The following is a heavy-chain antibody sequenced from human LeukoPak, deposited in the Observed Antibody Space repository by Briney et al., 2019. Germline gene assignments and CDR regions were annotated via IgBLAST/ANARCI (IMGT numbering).Heavy chain of an antibody. D-gene: IGHD6-6*01. V-gene: IGHV3-23*01. Sequence: GGSLRLSCAASGFTFSSHAMSGVRQAPGKGLEWVSVISGSGTITYYADSVKGRFTISRDSSKNTLYLQMTSLRAEDTAVYYCAKGASSGAYYYYGMDVWGQGTTVTVSS. CDR1: GFTFSSHA. J-gene: IGHJ6*02. CDR2: ISGSGTIT. CDR3: AKGASSGAYYYYGMDV.